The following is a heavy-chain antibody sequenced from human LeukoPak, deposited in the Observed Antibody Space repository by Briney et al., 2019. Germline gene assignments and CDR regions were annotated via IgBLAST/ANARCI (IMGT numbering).Heavy chain of an antibody. V-gene: IGHV3-23*01. Sequence: GGSLRLSCAPSGFTFSSYAMSWVRQAPGKGLEWVSAIGGSGGSTYYAASVKGRFTISRDNTKNTLYLQMNGLRAEDTAVYYCAKVGDGYNSIDYWGQGTLVTVSS. J-gene: IGHJ4*02. CDR1: GFTFSSYA. D-gene: IGHD5-24*01. CDR3: AKVGDGYNSIDY. CDR2: IGGSGGST.